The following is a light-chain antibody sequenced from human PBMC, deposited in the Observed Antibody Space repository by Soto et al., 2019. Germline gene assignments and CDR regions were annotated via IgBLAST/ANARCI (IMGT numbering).Light chain of an antibody. J-gene: IGLJ1*01. V-gene: IGLV2-14*01. Sequence: QSVLTQPASESGSPGQSTTISCTGTSSDVGGYNYVSWYQQHPGKAPKLMIYDVSNRPSGVSNRFSGSKSGNTASLTISGLQAEDEADYYCSSYTSSSTYGFGTGTKVTVL. CDR3: SSYTSSSTYG. CDR1: SSDVGGYNY. CDR2: DVS.